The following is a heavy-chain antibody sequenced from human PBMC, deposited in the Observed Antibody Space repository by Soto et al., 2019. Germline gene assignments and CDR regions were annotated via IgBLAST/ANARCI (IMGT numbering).Heavy chain of an antibody. V-gene: IGHV1-69*13. CDR3: AREDYSNSRYYYYGMDV. J-gene: IGHJ6*02. CDR2: IIPIFGTA. Sequence: ASVKVSCKASGGTFSSYAISWVRQAPGQGLEWMGGIIPIFGTANYAQKFQGRVTITADESTSTAYMELSSLRSEDTAVYYCAREDYSNSRYYYYGMDVWGQGTTVTVSS. D-gene: IGHD4-4*01. CDR1: GGTFSSYA.